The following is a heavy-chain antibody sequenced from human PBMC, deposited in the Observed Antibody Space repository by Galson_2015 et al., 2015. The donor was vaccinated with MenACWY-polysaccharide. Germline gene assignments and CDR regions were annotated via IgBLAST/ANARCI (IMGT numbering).Heavy chain of an antibody. CDR3: ARLSTLASSGGFGF. V-gene: IGHV1-69*13. J-gene: IGHJ4*02. Sequence: SVKVSCKVSGGTFSSYGIIWVRQAPGQGLECMGGITPIFETANYAPNFQDRVTIAADDSTSTTYMEMSNLRFEDTAVYYCARLSTLASSGGFGFWGQGTLVTVSS. CDR2: ITPIFETA. CDR1: GGTFSSYG. D-gene: IGHD4-23*01.